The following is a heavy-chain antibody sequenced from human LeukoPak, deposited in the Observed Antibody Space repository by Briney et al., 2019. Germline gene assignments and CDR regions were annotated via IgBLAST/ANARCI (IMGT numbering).Heavy chain of an antibody. Sequence: ASVKVSCKASGYTFTGYYVHWVRQAPGQGLEWMGWISPNNGGTSYAQNFRDRVTMTTDTSINTAYMELSWLTSDDTAVYYCAREWDRSGGICFPRGFDFWGQGTLVTVSS. V-gene: IGHV1-2*02. CDR2: ISPNNGGT. CDR3: AREWDRSGGICFPRGFDF. J-gene: IGHJ4*02. D-gene: IGHD2-15*01. CDR1: GYTFTGYY.